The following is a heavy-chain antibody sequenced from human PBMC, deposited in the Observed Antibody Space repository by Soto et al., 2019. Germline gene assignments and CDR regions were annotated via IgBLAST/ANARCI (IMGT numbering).Heavy chain of an antibody. Sequence: QINLIESGPTLVKPTQTLTLTCTFSGFSLSTSGAAVGWVRQPPGRALEWLALIYWDGDKRYNASLGNRLTITKDKSMDHVVLTLTNVDPADTDTYYCAHRATMTIFGVIIDNGIWFDPWGQGTRVIVSS. CDR3: AHRATMTIFGVIIDNGIWFDP. V-gene: IGHV2-5*02. CDR2: IYWDGDK. J-gene: IGHJ5*02. D-gene: IGHD3-3*01. CDR1: GFSLSTSGAA.